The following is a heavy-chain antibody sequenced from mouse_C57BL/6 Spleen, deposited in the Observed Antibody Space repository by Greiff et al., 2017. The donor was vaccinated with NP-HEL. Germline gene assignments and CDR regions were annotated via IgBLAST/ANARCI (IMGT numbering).Heavy chain of an antibody. CDR1: GYTFTSYW. J-gene: IGHJ2*01. V-gene: IGHV1-7*01. CDR2: INPSSGYT. CDR3: ASSAYYSNYRDY. D-gene: IGHD2-5*01. Sequence: QVQLQQSGAELVKPGASVKLSCKASGYTFTSYWMHWVKQRPGQGLEWIGYINPSSGYTKYNQKFKDKATLTADKSSSTAYMQLSSLTSENSAVDYCASSAYYSNYRDYWGQGTTLTVSS.